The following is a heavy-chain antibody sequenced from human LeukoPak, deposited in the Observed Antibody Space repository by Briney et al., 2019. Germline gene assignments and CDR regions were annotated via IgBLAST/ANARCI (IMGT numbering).Heavy chain of an antibody. D-gene: IGHD2-15*01. CDR1: GFTVSSNY. CDR2: IYSGGST. V-gene: IGHV3-53*01. CDR3: ARVVVVAAKYYYCYMDV. J-gene: IGHJ6*03. Sequence: GGSLRLSCAASGFTVSSNYMSWVRQAPGKGLEWVSVIYSGGSTYYADSVKGRFTISRDNSKNTLYLQMNSLRAEDTAVYYCARVVVVAAKYYYCYMDVWGKGTTVTVSS.